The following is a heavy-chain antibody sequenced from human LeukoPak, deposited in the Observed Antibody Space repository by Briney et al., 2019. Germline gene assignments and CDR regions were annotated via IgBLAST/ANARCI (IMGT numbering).Heavy chain of an antibody. CDR3: ARGRVSSSTWYSTYYYYFYMDV. J-gene: IGHJ6*03. CDR1: GGSISSYY. Sequence: SETLSLTCTVSGGSISSYYWSWIRQPPGKGLEWIGYVDHTGSTNFNPSLNGRVSISRDTTKNLFSLGLRSVTAADTAVYFYARGRVSSSTWYSTYYYYFYMDVWGKGTTVTVSS. D-gene: IGHD1-1*01. CDR2: VDHTGST. V-gene: IGHV4-59*01.